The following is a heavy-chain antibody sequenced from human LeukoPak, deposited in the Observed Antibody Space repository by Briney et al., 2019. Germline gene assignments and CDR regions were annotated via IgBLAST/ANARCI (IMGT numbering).Heavy chain of an antibody. J-gene: IGHJ4*02. CDR3: ASSGYGDYPFDY. CDR1: GHTFTSYY. CDR2: INPSGGST. D-gene: IGHD4-17*01. Sequence: ASVKVSCKASGHTFTSYYMHWVRQAPGQGLEWMGIINPSGGSTSYAQKFQGRVTMTRDTSTSTVYMELSSLRSEDTAVYYCASSGYGDYPFDYWGQGTLVTASS. V-gene: IGHV1-46*01.